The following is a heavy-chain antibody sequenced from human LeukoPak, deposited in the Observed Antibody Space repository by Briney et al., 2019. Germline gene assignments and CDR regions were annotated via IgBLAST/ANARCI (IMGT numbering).Heavy chain of an antibody. D-gene: IGHD6-6*01. J-gene: IGHJ4*02. Sequence: QTGGSLRLSCAASGFTFSSYAMSWVRQAPGKGLEWVSAISGSGGSTYYADFVKGRFTISRDNSKNTLYLQMNSLRAEDTAVYYCAKSFPYSSSLGDYWGQGTLVTVSS. CDR3: AKSFPYSSSLGDY. V-gene: IGHV3-23*01. CDR2: ISGSGGST. CDR1: GFTFSSYA.